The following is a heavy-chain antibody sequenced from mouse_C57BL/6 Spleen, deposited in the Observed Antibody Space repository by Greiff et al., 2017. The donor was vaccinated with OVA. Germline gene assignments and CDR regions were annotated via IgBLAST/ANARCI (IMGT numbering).Heavy chain of an antibody. D-gene: IGHD1-1*01. Sequence: QVQLQQSGPELVKPGASVKISCKASGYAFSSSWMNWVKQRPGQGLEWIGRIYPGDGDTNYNGKFKGKATLTADKSSSTAYMQLSSLTSEDSAVXFCARCYYGSSYAMYYWGQGTSVTVSS. CDR2: IYPGDGDT. V-gene: IGHV1-82*01. CDR3: ARCYYGSSYAMYY. J-gene: IGHJ4*01. CDR1: GYAFSSSW.